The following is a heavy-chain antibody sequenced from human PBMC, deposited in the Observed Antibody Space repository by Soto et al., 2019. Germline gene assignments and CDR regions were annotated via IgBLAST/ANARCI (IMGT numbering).Heavy chain of an antibody. J-gene: IGHJ4*02. Sequence: GESLKISCKGSGYSFTSYWIGWVRQMPGKGLEWMGIIYPGDSDTRYSPSFQGQVTISADKSISTAYLQWSSLKASDTAMYYCARHSRSGRITIFGVVPYYFDYWGQGTLVTVSS. D-gene: IGHD3-3*01. CDR1: GYSFTSYW. CDR3: ARHSRSGRITIFGVVPYYFDY. CDR2: IYPGDSDT. V-gene: IGHV5-51*01.